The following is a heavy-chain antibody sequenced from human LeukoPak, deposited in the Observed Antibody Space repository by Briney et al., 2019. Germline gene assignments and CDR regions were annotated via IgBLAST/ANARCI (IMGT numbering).Heavy chain of an antibody. CDR2: VSTTGYYI. CDR1: GFTFSGYS. J-gene: IGHJ4*02. D-gene: IGHD2-2*01. CDR3: ARGGDCGTTSCYYFDF. Sequence: PGGSLRLSCAASGFTFSGYSMNWVRQAPGKGLEWVSSVSTTGYYIYYADSVKGRFSISRDNAKNSLYLQMNSLRAEDTAVYYCARGGDCGTTSCYYFDFWGQGIRVTVSS. V-gene: IGHV3-21*01.